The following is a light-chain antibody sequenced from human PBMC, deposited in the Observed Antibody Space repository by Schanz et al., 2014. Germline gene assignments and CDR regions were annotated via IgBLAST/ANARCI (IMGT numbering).Light chain of an antibody. J-gene: IGLJ1*01. CDR3: SSYTSSSTPYV. CDR1: SRDVGRYNY. Sequence: QSALTQPASVSGSPGQSITISCTGTSRDVGRYNYVSWYQQHPGKAPKLMIYDVNNRPSGVSNRFSGSKSDNTASLTISGLQAEDEADYYCSSYTSSSTPYVFGTGTKLTVL. V-gene: IGLV2-14*01. CDR2: DVN.